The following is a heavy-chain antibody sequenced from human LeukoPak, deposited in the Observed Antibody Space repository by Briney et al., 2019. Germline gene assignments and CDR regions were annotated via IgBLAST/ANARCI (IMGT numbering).Heavy chain of an antibody. V-gene: IGHV4-31*03. D-gene: IGHD1-14*01. Sequence: SETLSLTCTVSGGSISSGGYYWSWIRQHPGKGLEWIGYIYYSGSTYYNPSLKSRVIISVDTSKNQFSLKLSSVTAADTAVYYCARDRVATGVLDYWGQGTLVTVSS. CDR1: GGSISSGGYY. CDR3: ARDRVATGVLDY. CDR2: IYYSGST. J-gene: IGHJ4*02.